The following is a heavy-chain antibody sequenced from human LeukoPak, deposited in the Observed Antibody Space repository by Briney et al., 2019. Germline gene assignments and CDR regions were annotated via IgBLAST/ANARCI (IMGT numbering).Heavy chain of an antibody. CDR2: IYYSGST. CDR3: VRVLTELSYYYYMDV. D-gene: IGHD1-14*01. CDR1: GGSISSYY. J-gene: IGHJ6*03. V-gene: IGHV4-59*01. Sequence: SETLSLTCTVSGGSISSYYWSWIRQAPGKGLEWIGYIYYSGSTNYNPSLKSRVTISVDTSKNQFSLKLSSVTAADTAVYYCVRVLTELSYYYYMDVWGKGTTVTVSS.